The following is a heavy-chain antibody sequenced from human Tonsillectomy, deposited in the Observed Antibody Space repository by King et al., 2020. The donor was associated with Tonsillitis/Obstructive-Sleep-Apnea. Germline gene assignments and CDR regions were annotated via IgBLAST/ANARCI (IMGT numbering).Heavy chain of an antibody. V-gene: IGHV4-4*02. J-gene: IGHJ4*02. D-gene: IGHD3-10*01. CDR1: GGSISSPNW. CDR2: IYHSGTT. CDR3: ARVEGSGSYSPFDS. Sequence: VPLQESGPGLVKPSGTLSLTCAVSGGSISSPNWWSWVRQPPGEGLEWLGEIYHSGTTNYNPSLQSRVTISVDKSKNHFSLKLNSVTAADTAVYYWARVEGSGSYSPFDSWGRGTLVTVSS.